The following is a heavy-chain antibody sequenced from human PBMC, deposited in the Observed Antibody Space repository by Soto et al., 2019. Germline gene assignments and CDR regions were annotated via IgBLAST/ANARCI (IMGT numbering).Heavy chain of an antibody. J-gene: IGHJ6*02. Sequence: TLSLTCTVSGGSISSSSYYWGWIRQPPGKGLEWIGSIYYSGSTYYNPSLKSRVTISVDTSKNQFSLKLSSVTAADTAVYYCARLLIYYYGMDVWGQGTTVTSP. D-gene: IGHD3-10*01. V-gene: IGHV4-39*01. CDR1: GGSISSSSYY. CDR2: IYYSGST. CDR3: ARLLIYYYGMDV.